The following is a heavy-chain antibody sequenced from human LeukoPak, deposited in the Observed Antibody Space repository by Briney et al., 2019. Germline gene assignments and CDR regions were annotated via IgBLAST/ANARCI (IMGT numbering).Heavy chain of an antibody. J-gene: IGHJ4*02. CDR1: GGSISSGGYY. Sequence: SETLSLTCTVSGGSISSGGYYWSWIRQPPGKGLEWIGYIYHSGSTYYNPSLKSRVTISVDRSKNQFSLKLSSVTAADTAVYYCARDQGGYLFDYWGRGTLVTVSS. D-gene: IGHD5-12*01. CDR2: IYHSGST. CDR3: ARDQGGYLFDY. V-gene: IGHV4-30-2*01.